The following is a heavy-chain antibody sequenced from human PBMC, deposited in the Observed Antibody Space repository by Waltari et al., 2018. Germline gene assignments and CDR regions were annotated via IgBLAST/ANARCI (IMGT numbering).Heavy chain of an antibody. CDR1: GGLLTRYA. J-gene: IGHJ6*02. V-gene: IGHV1-69*01. Sequence: QVQLVQSGAEVKKPGSSVKVSFKASGGLLTRYAISWVRQAPGQGLEWMGGIIPIFGTANYAQKFQGRVTITADESTSTAYMELSSLRSEDTAVYYCATSSYCGTTTCYQYYGMDVWGQGTTVTVSS. CDR3: ATSSYCGTTTCYQYYGMDV. D-gene: IGHD2-2*01. CDR2: IIPIFGTA.